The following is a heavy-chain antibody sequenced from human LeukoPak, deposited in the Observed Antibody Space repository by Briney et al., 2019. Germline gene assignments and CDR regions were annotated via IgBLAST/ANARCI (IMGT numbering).Heavy chain of an antibody. J-gene: IGHJ5*02. D-gene: IGHD2-21*02. CDR3: AKDRVLYCGGDCYSVIDP. CDR1: GITLSNYG. CDR2: ISGSGGST. Sequence: PGGSLRLSCAVSGITLSNYGMSWVRQAPGKGLEWVAGISGSGGSTYHADSVKGRFTISRDNPKNTLYLQMNSLRAEDTAVYYCAKDRVLYCGGDCYSVIDPWGQGTLVTVSS. V-gene: IGHV3-23*01.